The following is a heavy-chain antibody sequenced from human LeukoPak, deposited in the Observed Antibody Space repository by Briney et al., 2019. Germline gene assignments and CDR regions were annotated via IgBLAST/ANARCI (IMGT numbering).Heavy chain of an antibody. J-gene: IGHJ4*02. V-gene: IGHV1-8*03. Sequence: ASVKVSCKASGYTFSSYDINWVRQATGQGLEWMGWMNPNSGNTGYAQKFQGRVTITRNTSISTAYMELSSLRSEDTAVYYCARGIKVRGVRRGFDYWGQGTLVTVSS. CDR1: GYTFSSYD. CDR2: MNPNSGNT. D-gene: IGHD3-10*01. CDR3: ARGIKVRGVRRGFDY.